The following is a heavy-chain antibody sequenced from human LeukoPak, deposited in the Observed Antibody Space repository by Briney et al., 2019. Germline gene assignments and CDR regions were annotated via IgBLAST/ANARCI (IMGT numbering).Heavy chain of an antibody. J-gene: IGHJ6*02. CDR3: ARDSSGWTYYYYYYGMDV. V-gene: IGHV3-21*01. Sequence: GGSLRLSCAASGFTFSSYSMNWVRQAPGKGLEWVSSISSSSSYIYYADSVKGRFTISRDNAKNSLYLQMNSLRAEDTAVYYCARDSSGWTYYYYYYGMDVWGQGTTVTVSS. CDR1: GFTFSSYS. D-gene: IGHD6-19*01. CDR2: ISSSSSYI.